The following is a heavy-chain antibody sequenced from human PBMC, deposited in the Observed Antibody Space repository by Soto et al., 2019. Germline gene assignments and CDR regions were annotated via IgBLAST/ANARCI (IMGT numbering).Heavy chain of an antibody. D-gene: IGHD6-13*01. CDR1: GYTFTTYW. J-gene: IGHJ6*02. CDR2: IDPSDSYT. V-gene: IGHV5-10-1*01. Sequence: GESLKISCKASGYTFTTYWIGWVRQMPGKGLEWMGRIDPSDSYTNYSPSFQGHVTISADKSISTAYLQWSSLKASDTAMYYCARLTRIAAAGRRYYGMDVWGQGTTVTVSS. CDR3: ARLTRIAAAGRRYYGMDV.